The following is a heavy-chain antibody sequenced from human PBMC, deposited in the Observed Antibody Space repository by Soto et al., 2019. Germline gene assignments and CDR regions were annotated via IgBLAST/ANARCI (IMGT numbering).Heavy chain of an antibody. CDR2: IYYSGST. CDR3: ARLWGSGSYQNWFDP. V-gene: IGHV4-39*01. Sequence: PSETLSLTCTVSGGSISSSSYYWGWIRQPPGKGLEWIGSIYYSGSTYYNPSLKSRVTISVDTSKNQFSLKLGSVTAADTAVYYCARLWGSGSYQNWFDPWGQGTLVTVSS. D-gene: IGHD1-26*01. J-gene: IGHJ5*02. CDR1: GGSISSSSYY.